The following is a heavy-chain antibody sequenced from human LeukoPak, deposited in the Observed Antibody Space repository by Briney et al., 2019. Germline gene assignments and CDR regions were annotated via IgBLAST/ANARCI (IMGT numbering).Heavy chain of an antibody. CDR3: ARSGGDYVDY. D-gene: IGHD2-15*01. J-gene: IGHJ4*02. CDR1: GGSISSSSYY. CDR2: IYYSGST. Sequence: PSETLSLTCTVSGGSISSSSYYWGWVRQPPGMGLEWIGSIYYSGSTYYNPSLKSRVTISVDTSKNQFSLKLSSVTAADTAVYYCARSGGDYVDYWGQGTLVTVSS. V-gene: IGHV4-39*07.